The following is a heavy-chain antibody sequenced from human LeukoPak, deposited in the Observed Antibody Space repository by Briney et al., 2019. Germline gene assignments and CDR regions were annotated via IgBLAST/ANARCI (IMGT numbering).Heavy chain of an antibody. D-gene: IGHD6-19*01. CDR2: TNHSGST. J-gene: IGHJ4*02. V-gene: IGHV4-34*01. CDR3: AGTVAGTYYFDY. Sequence: SETLSLTCAVYGGSFSGYYWSWIRQPPGKGLEWIGETNHSGSTNYNPSLKSRVTISVDTSKNQFSLKLSSVTAADTAVYYCAGTVAGTYYFDYWGQGTLVTVSS. CDR1: GGSFSGYY.